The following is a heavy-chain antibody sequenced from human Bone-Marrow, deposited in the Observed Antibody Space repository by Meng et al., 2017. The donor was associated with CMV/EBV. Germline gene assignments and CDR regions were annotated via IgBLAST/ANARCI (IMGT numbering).Heavy chain of an antibody. V-gene: IGHV1-46*01. D-gene: IGHD3-3*01. Sequence: ASVKVSCKASGYTFTSYYMHWVRQAPGQGLEWMGIINPSGGSTSYAQKFQGRVTMTRDTSTSTVYMELSSLRSEDTAVYYCAKDPGRITIFGVVQGNYYYYYGMDVWGQGTTVTVYS. CDR1: GYTFTSYY. CDR2: INPSGGST. J-gene: IGHJ6*02. CDR3: AKDPGRITIFGVVQGNYYYYYGMDV.